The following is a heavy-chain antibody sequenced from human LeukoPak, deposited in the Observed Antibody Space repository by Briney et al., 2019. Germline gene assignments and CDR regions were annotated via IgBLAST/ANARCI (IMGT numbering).Heavy chain of an antibody. CDR1: GGSISSSSYY. J-gene: IGHJ5*02. CDR2: IYYSGST. CDR3: ARRRAYYYGSGSSDP. D-gene: IGHD3-10*01. Sequence: PSETLSLTCTVSGGSISSSSYYWGWIRQPPGMGLEWIGSIYYSGSTYYNPSLKSRVTISVDTSKNQFSLKLSSVTAADTAVYYCARRRAYYYGSGSSDPWGQGTLVTVSS. V-gene: IGHV4-39*01.